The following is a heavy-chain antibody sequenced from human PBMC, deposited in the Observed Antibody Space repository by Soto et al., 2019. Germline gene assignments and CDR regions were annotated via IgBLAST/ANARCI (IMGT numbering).Heavy chain of an antibody. D-gene: IGHD1-20*01. J-gene: IGHJ3*02. CDR1: GFTFDDYA. CDR3: AKDAGMRVDHGDAFDI. V-gene: IGHV3-9*01. Sequence: GGSLRLSCAASGFTFDDYAMHWVRQAPGKGLEWVSGISWNSGSIGYADYVKGRFTISRDNARNSLYLQMNSLRAEDTALYYCAKDAGMRVDHGDAFDIWGQGTMVTVSS. CDR2: ISWNSGSI.